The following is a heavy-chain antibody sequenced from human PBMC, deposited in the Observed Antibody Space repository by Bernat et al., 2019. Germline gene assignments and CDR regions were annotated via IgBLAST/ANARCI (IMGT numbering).Heavy chain of an antibody. Sequence: EVQLVESGGGLVQPGGSLRLSCAASGFTFSSYWMHWVRQAPGKGLVWVSRINSDGSSTGYADSVKGRFTISRDNAKNTLYLQMNSLRAEDTAVYYCARGNDFWSGYYGMDVWGQGTTVTVSS. CDR3: ARGNDFWSGYYGMDV. CDR1: GFTFSSYW. D-gene: IGHD3-3*01. V-gene: IGHV3-74*01. J-gene: IGHJ6*02. CDR2: INSDGSST.